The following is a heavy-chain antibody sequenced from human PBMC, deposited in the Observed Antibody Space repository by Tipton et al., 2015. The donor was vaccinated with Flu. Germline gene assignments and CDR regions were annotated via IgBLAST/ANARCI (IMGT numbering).Heavy chain of an antibody. CDR3: ARDYGGNWFDS. CDR2: TYSGGAT. V-gene: IGHV3-53*01. Sequence: GSLRLSCAASGFSVSTYYMNWVRQAPGKGLEWASITYSGGATYYADSVQGRFTVSTDTSKNTLYLQMNSLRGEDSAVYYCARDYGGNWFDSWGQGTLVTVSS. CDR1: GFSVSTYY. J-gene: IGHJ5*01. D-gene: IGHD3-16*01.